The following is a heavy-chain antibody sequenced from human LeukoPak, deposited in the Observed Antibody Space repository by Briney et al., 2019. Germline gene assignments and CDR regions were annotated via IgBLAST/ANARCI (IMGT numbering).Heavy chain of an antibody. V-gene: IGHV3-53*01. D-gene: IGHD1-26*01. CDR3: ARIATEYCLSWAFDI. Sequence: PGGSLRLSCSASGGSISSNYMSWCRQAPGEGLEWVSVIYSGGSTYYADSVKGRFTISRDNYKNTLYLQMNSLRAVDTRVYYSARIATEYCLSWAFDIWGQGTMVTVSS. CDR1: GGSISSNY. J-gene: IGHJ3*02. CDR2: IYSGGST.